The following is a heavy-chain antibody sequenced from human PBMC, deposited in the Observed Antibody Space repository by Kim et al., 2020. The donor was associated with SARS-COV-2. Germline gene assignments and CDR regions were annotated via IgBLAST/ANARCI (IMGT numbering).Heavy chain of an antibody. D-gene: IGHD3-3*01. CDR1: GFTFDSYA. CDR3: AKSRGDLWSGYVHWFDP. V-gene: IGHV3-23*01. J-gene: IGHJ5*02. CDR2: VSGSGDHT. Sequence: GGSLRLSCAASGFTFDSYAMSWVRQAPGKGLEWVSSVSGSGDHTQYADSVKGRLTISRDNSRNNLHLQMNNLGADDAALYYCAKSRGDLWSGYVHWFDP.